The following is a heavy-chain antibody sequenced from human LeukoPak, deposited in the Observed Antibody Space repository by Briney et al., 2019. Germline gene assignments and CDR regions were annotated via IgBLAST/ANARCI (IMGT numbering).Heavy chain of an antibody. CDR1: GYTFTSYY. V-gene: IGHV1-2*02. Sequence: ASVKVSCKTSGYTFTSYYMHWVRQAPGQGLEWMGWINPNNGDTKYAQNFQGRVTMTRDTSISTAYMALDSLRSDDTAVYYCARYDQWRNWFDSWGQGTLVTVSS. CDR2: INPNNGDT. CDR3: ARYDQWRNWFDS. J-gene: IGHJ5*01. D-gene: IGHD2-8*01.